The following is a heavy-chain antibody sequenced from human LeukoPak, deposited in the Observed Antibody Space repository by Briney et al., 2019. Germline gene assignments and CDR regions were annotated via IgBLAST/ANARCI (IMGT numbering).Heavy chain of an antibody. D-gene: IGHD6-19*01. Sequence: PGGSLRLSCTVSGFTFSSFTMNWVRQGPGKGLEWVASISNSGDYISYADSLKGGFTISRDNAKNSLFLQMSSLRAEDTAVYYCAREMYAGWYFAFDIWGQGTMVTVSS. CDR1: GFTFSSFT. CDR2: ISNSGDYI. J-gene: IGHJ3*02. V-gene: IGHV3-21*01. CDR3: AREMYAGWYFAFDI.